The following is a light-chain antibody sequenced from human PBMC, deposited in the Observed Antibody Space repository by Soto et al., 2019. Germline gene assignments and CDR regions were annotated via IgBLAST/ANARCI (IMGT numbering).Light chain of an antibody. V-gene: IGKV1-39*01. CDR1: QSVGSL. CDR3: QQYGSSPLT. CDR2: AAS. Sequence: DIQMTQSPSSLSASVGDRVTITCRASQSVGSLLNWFQQKPGKAPKLLIYAASTLQSGAPSRFSGSGAGTDFTLTISRLEPEDFAVYYCQQYGSSPLTFGGGTKVEIK. J-gene: IGKJ4*01.